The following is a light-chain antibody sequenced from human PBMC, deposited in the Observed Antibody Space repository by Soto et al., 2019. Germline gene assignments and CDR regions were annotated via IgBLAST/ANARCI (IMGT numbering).Light chain of an antibody. CDR1: SSDVGGYHY. Sequence: QSALTQPPSASGSPGQSVTISCTGTSSDVGGYHYVSWYQQHPGKAPKLMIHEVTKRPSGVPDRFSGSKSGNTASLTVSGLQGVDEADYYCSSYAGSNNLVFGGGTKLTVL. J-gene: IGLJ2*01. V-gene: IGLV2-8*01. CDR3: SSYAGSNNLV. CDR2: EVT.